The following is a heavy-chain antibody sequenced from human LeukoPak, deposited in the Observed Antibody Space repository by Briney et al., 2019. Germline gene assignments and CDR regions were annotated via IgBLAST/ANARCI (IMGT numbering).Heavy chain of an antibody. CDR2: ISYDGSNK. J-gene: IGHJ6*02. CDR3: AKDLSPLRVVTPYYYYGMDV. CDR1: GFTFSSYG. D-gene: IGHD4-23*01. Sequence: PGGSLRLSCAASGFTFSSYGMHSVRQAPGKGLEWVAVISYDGSNKYHADSVKGRFTISRDNSKNTFYLQMNSLRAEDTAVYYCAKDLSPLRVVTPYYYYGMDVWGQGTTVTVSS. V-gene: IGHV3-30*18.